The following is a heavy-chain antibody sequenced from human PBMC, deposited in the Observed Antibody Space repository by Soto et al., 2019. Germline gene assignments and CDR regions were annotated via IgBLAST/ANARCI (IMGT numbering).Heavy chain of an antibody. CDR1: GFIFSTYE. Sequence: PGGSLRLSCTAPGFIFSTYEMNWVRQAPGKGLEWVSYIINSGTDIYYADSVKGRFTISRDNAKNSLYLQMNSLRAEDTAVYYCARENGTAAGFFDYWGQGTLVTVSS. V-gene: IGHV3-48*03. J-gene: IGHJ4*02. D-gene: IGHD6-13*01. CDR2: IINSGTDI. CDR3: ARENGTAAGFFDY.